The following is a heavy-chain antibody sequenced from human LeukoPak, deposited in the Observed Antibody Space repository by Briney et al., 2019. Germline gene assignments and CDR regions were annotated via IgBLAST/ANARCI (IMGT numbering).Heavy chain of an antibody. V-gene: IGHV3-74*01. J-gene: IGHJ3*02. Sequence: GGSLRLSCAASGFTFSNYWMHWVRQASGKGLVWVSRIYSDDSSTTYADSVKGRYTISRDNAKNTLYLHMNSLRAEDTAVYYCARGLLRRTFDIWGQGTMVTVSS. D-gene: IGHD3-3*01. CDR2: IYSDDSST. CDR1: GFTFSNYW. CDR3: ARGLLRRTFDI.